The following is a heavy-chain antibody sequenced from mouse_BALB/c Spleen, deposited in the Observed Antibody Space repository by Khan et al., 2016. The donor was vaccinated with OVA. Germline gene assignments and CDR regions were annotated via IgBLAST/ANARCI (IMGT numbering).Heavy chain of an antibody. CDR3: ARVVYSGTMDY. CDR1: GYSFTNYG. Sequence: QIQLVQSGPELKKPGETVKISCTASGYSFTNYGMNWVKQAPGKGLKWMGWINTYTGEPTYADDFKGRFALSLETSASTSYLQINNLKNEDTATYFCARVVYSGTMDYWGQGTTGTVSS. D-gene: IGHD1-1*02. CDR2: INTYTGEP. V-gene: IGHV9-3-1*01. J-gene: IGHJ4*01.